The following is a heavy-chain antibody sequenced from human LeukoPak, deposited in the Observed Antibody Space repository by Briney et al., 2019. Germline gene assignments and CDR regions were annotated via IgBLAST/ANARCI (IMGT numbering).Heavy chain of an antibody. CDR1: GYTFTSYY. V-gene: IGHV1-46*03. Sequence: ASVKVSCTASGYTFTSYYMHWVRQAPGQGLEWMGIINPSGGSTSYAQKFQGRVTMTRDTSTSTVYMELSSLRSEDTAVYYCAYSSSWYSGFDPWGQGTLVTVSS. J-gene: IGHJ5*02. CDR3: AYSSSWYSGFDP. D-gene: IGHD6-13*01. CDR2: INPSGGST.